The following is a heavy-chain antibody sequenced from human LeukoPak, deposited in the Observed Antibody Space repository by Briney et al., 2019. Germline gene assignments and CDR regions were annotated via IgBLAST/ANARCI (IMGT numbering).Heavy chain of an antibody. Sequence: GTSVKVSCKASGFTFTSSAVQWVRQARGQRLEWIGWIVVVSGNTNYAQKFQERVTITRDMSPSTAYMELSSLRSEDTAVYYCAADYDYYGSGSYYGNYYYGMDVWGKGTTVTVSS. CDR1: GFTFTSSA. J-gene: IGHJ6*04. D-gene: IGHD3-10*01. V-gene: IGHV1-58*01. CDR3: AADYDYYGSGSYYGNYYYGMDV. CDR2: IVVVSGNT.